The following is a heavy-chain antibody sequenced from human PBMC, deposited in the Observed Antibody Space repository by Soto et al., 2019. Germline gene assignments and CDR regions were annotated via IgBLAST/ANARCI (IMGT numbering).Heavy chain of an antibody. D-gene: IGHD6-19*01. V-gene: IGHV1-58*01. CDR3: ATRIGNIGWYWLDT. J-gene: IGHJ5*02. CDR1: GFTFSSSA. Sequence: SVKVSCKASGFTFSSSAVQWVRQARGQRLEWIGWIILGNGNTNYAQKFQERVTITRDMSTSTAYMEVRSLTSDDTAVYYCATRIGNIGWYWLDTWGQGTLVTVYS. CDR2: IILGNGNT.